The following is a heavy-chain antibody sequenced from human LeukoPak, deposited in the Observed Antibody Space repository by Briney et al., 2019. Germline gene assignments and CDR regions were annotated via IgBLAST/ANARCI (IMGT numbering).Heavy chain of an antibody. Sequence: GGSLRLSCAASGFTFSDYYMSWIRQAPGKGLEWVSYISPSGITIYYADSVKGRFTVSRDNAKNTLYLQMSSLRAEDTAVYYCARRGIAAAGTNPIDYWGQGTQVTVSS. CDR2: ISPSGITI. CDR1: GFTFSDYY. J-gene: IGHJ4*02. D-gene: IGHD6-13*01. CDR3: ARRGIAAAGTNPIDY. V-gene: IGHV3-11*04.